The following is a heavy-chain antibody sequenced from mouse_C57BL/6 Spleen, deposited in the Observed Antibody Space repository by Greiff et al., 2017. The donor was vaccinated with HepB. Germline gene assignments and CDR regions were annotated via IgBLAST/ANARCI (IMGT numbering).Heavy chain of an antibody. J-gene: IGHJ2*01. CDR2: IYPGDGDT. Sequence: VQLQQSGPELVKPGASVKISCKASGYAFSSSWMNWVKQRPGQGLEWIGRIYPGDGDTNYNGKFKGKATLTADKSSSTAYMQLSSLTSEDSAVYFCATIYDGYYLGYWGQGTTLTVSS. CDR3: ATIYDGYYLGY. D-gene: IGHD2-3*01. V-gene: IGHV1-82*01. CDR1: GYAFSSSW.